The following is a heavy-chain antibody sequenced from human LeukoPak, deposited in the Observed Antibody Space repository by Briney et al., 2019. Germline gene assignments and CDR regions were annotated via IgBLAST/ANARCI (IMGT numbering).Heavy chain of an antibody. D-gene: IGHD1-26*01. CDR2: LYSGGSA. CDR1: GFTVDSYY. Sequence: GGSLRLSCAASGFTVDSYYMNWVRQAPGKGLEWVTVLYSGGSAYYADSVRGRFTISGHNLKNMLYLDMNNLRAEDTAIYYCARQYSGSYIDYWGQGTLVTVSS. CDR3: ARQYSGSYIDY. V-gene: IGHV3-53*01. J-gene: IGHJ4*02.